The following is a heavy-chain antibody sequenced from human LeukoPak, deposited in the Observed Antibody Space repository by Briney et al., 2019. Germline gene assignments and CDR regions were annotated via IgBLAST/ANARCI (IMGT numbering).Heavy chain of an antibody. J-gene: IGHJ3*02. CDR1: GFTFSSYS. V-gene: IGHV3-21*04. D-gene: IGHD3-10*01. CDR3: AREQAFGAAAFDI. CDR2: ISSSSSYI. Sequence: GGSLRLSCAASGFTFSSYSMNWVRQAPGKGLEWVSSISSSSSYIYYADSVKGRFTISRDNAKNSLYLQMNSLRAEDTAVYYCAREQAFGAAAFDIWGQGTMVTVSS.